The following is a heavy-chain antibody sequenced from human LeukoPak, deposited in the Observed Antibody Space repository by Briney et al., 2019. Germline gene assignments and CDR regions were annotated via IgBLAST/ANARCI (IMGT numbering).Heavy chain of an antibody. CDR3: ARVSYYYGSGSYPPFDP. V-gene: IGHV3-11*04. CDR1: GFTFSDYY. CDR2: ISSSGSTI. J-gene: IGHJ5*02. D-gene: IGHD3-10*01. Sequence: VGSLRLSCAASGFTFSDYYMSWIRQAPGKGLEWVSYISSSGSTIYYADSVKGRFTISRDNAKNSLYLQMNSLRAEDTAVYYCARVSYYYGSGSYPPFDPWGQGTLVTVSS.